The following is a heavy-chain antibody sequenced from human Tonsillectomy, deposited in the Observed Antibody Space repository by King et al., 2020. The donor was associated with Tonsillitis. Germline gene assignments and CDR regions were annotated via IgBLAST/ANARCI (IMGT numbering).Heavy chain of an antibody. CDR3: AREFEGGGNYGGGAFDI. CDR1: GYTFTGYY. Sequence: QMQLVQSGAEVKKPGASVKVSCKASGYTFTGYYIHWVRQAPGQGLEWMGWINPNSGGTNYAQKFQGRVTMTRDTSISTAYMELSRLRSDDTAVYYCAREFEGGGNYGGGAFDIWGQGTMVTVSS. J-gene: IGHJ3*02. D-gene: IGHD1-26*01. V-gene: IGHV1-2*02. CDR2: INPNSGGT.